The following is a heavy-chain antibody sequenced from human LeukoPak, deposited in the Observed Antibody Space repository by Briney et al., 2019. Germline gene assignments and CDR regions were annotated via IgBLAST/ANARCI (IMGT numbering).Heavy chain of an antibody. V-gene: IGHV3-7*04. CDR2: IKQDGSEK. J-gene: IGHJ4*02. Sequence: QPGGSLRLSCAASGFTFSSYWMSWVRQAPGKGLEGVANIKQDGSEKYYVDSVKGRFTLSRDNAKNSLYLQTSSLRAEDTAVYYCARDGFGAAALGYWGEGTLVTVSS. CDR3: ARDGFGAAALGY. D-gene: IGHD6-13*01. CDR1: GFTFSSYW.